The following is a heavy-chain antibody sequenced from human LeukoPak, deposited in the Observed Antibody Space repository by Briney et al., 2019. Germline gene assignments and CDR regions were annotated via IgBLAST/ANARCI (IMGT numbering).Heavy chain of an antibody. Sequence: PGRSLRLSCAASGFTFSSYGMHWVRQAPGKGLEWVAVIWYDGSNKYYADSVKGRFTISRDNAKNSLYLQMNSLRAEDTAVYYCARIRSMIVVGLDYWGQGTLVTVSS. CDR1: GFTFSSYG. CDR3: ARIRSMIVVGLDY. CDR2: IWYDGSNK. V-gene: IGHV3-33*03. D-gene: IGHD3-22*01. J-gene: IGHJ4*02.